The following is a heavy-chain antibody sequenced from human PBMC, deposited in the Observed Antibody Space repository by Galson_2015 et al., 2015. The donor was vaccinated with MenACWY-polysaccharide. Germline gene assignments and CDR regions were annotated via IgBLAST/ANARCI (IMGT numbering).Heavy chain of an antibody. CDR1: GFTFSSYG. D-gene: IGHD3-22*01. V-gene: IGHV3-30*18. CDR2: ISYDGSNK. J-gene: IGHJ4*02. Sequence: SLRLSCAASGFTFSSYGMHWVRQAPGKGLEWVAVISYDGSNKYYADSVKGRFTISRDNSKNTLYLQMNSLRAEDTAVYYCAKDSSSGYSFDYWGQGTLVTVSS. CDR3: AKDSSSGYSFDY.